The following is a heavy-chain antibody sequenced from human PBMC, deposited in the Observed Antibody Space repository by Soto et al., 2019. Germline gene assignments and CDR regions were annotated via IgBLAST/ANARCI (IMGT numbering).Heavy chain of an antibody. D-gene: IGHD3-22*01. J-gene: IGHJ4*02. CDR2: ISYDGSNK. CDR3: ARPGSANYYDSSGFLY. V-gene: IGHV3-30-3*01. Sequence: GGSLRLSCAASGFTFSSSAMHWVRPAPGKGLEWVAVISYDGSNKYYADSVKGRFTISRDNSKNTLYLQMNSLRAEDTAVYYCARPGSANYYDSSGFLYWGQGTLVTVSS. CDR1: GFTFSSSA.